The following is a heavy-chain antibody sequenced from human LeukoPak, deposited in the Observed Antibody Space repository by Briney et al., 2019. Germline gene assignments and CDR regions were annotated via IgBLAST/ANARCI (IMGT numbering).Heavy chain of an antibody. CDR2: ISGSGGST. Sequence: GGSLRLSCAVSGFTFTDYYMSWVRQAPGKGLEWVSAISGSGGSTYYADSVKGRFTISRDNSKNTLYLQMNSLRAEDTAVYYCAKQQWLVLYYFDYWGQGTLVTVSS. CDR1: GFTFTDYY. V-gene: IGHV3-23*01. CDR3: AKQQWLVLYYFDY. D-gene: IGHD6-19*01. J-gene: IGHJ4*02.